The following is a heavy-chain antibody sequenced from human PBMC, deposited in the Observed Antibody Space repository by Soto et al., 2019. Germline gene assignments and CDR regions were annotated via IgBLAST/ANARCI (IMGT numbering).Heavy chain of an antibody. CDR2: MSYSGST. J-gene: IGHJ4*02. CDR3: AKSGSYFSFDY. V-gene: IGHV4-39*01. Sequence: ASETLSLTCTVSGGSISSSSHYWGWIRQPPGKGLEWIGTMSYSGSTYYNPSLKSRVTISVDTSKTQPSLKLSSVTAADTAVYYCAKSGSYFSFDYWGQGTLVTVSS. D-gene: IGHD1-26*01. CDR1: GGSISSSSHY.